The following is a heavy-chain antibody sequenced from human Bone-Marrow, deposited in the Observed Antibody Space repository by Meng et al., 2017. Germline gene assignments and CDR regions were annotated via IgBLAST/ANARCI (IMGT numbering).Heavy chain of an antibody. J-gene: IGHJ2*01. V-gene: IGHV4-31*03. CDR2: IYYSGST. D-gene: IGHD4-17*01. CDR1: GGSISSGNHY. Sequence: QVQLQEPGPGLVKPPQTLSLTCTVSGGSISSGNHYWSWIRQHPGKGLEYIGYIYYSGSTYYNPSLKSRVIISVDTSKNQFSLRLNSVTAADTAVYYCASLYGDSSVWYLDLWGRGTLVTASS. CDR3: ASLYGDSSVWYLDL.